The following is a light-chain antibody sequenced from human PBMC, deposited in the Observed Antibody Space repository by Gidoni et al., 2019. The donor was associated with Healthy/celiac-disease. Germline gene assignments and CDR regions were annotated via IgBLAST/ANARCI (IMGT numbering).Light chain of an antibody. V-gene: IGKV1-33*01. CDR2: DAA. J-gene: IGKJ4*01. CDR3: QQYDNHRLT. Sequence: DIQMTQSPSSLSASVEDRVTISCQASHDIINSLNWYQQKQGNAPKRLIYDAANLETGVPSRFSGSGAGTDFTITISSLQPEDIATYYCQQYDNHRLTFGGGTKVEIK. CDR1: HDIINS.